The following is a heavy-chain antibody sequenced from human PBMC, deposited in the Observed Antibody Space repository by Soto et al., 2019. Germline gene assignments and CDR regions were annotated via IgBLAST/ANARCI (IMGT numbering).Heavy chain of an antibody. CDR2: ISYSGST. CDR1: GGSISSSNYY. Sequence: SETLSLTCTISGGSISSSNYYWGWIRQPPGKGLEWVGTISYSGSTDYNPSLKSRVTISVDTSNNQFSLKLSSVTAADTAIYYCARQAGHIVVEAALLDYWGQGTLVTVSS. CDR3: ARQAGHIVVEAALLDY. D-gene: IGHD2-15*01. J-gene: IGHJ4*02. V-gene: IGHV4-39*01.